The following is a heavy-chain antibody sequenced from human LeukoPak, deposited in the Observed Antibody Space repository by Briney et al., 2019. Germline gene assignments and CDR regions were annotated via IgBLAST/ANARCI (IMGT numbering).Heavy chain of an antibody. V-gene: IGHV3-48*03. D-gene: IGHD3-10*01. CDR1: GFTFSSYE. J-gene: IGHJ4*02. CDR2: ISSSGSTI. CDR3: ASPLREDY. Sequence: GGSLRLSCAASGFTFSSYEMNWVRQAPGKWLEWVSYISSSGSTIYYADSVKGRFTISRDNAKNSLYLQMNSLGAEDTAVYYCASPLREDYWGQGTLVTVSS.